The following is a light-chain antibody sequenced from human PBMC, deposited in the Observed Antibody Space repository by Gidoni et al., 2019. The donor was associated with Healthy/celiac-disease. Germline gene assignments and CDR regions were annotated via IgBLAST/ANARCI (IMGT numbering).Light chain of an antibody. CDR2: LGS. CDR1: QSLLHSNGYDY. Sequence: DVVLTHSPLSLPVTPGDPASISCRSSQSLLHSNGYDYLDWYLQKTGQSPQLLIYLGSNRASGVTDRLSGSGSGTDFTLKISRVEAEDVGIYYCMQALKTPITFGQGKRLDIK. J-gene: IGKJ5*01. V-gene: IGKV2-28*01. CDR3: MQALKTPIT.